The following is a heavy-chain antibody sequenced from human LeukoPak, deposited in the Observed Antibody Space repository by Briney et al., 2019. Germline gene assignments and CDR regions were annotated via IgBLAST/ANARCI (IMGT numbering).Heavy chain of an antibody. CDR3: ARGAAAGIIWFDP. Sequence: SQTLSLTCTVSGGSISSGGYYWSWIRQHPGKGLEWIGYIYYSGSTYYNPSLKSRVTISLDTSKNQFSLKLSSVTAADTAVYYCARGAAAGIIWFDPWGQGTLVTVSS. J-gene: IGHJ5*02. D-gene: IGHD6-13*01. CDR1: GGSISSGGYY. CDR2: IYYSGST. V-gene: IGHV4-31*03.